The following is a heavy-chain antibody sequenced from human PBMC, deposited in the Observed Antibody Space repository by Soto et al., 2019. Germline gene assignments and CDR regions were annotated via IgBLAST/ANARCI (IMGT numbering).Heavy chain of an antibody. CDR2: IWYDGSDK. Sequence: GGSLRLSCAASGFTFSSYGMHWVRQAPGKGLEWVAVIWYDGSDKYYADSVKGRFTISRDNSKNTLYLQMNSLRAEDTAVYYCARYVDCSSTSCYYYYYGMDVWGQGTTVTVSS. D-gene: IGHD2-2*01. J-gene: IGHJ6*02. CDR1: GFTFSSYG. CDR3: ARYVDCSSTSCYYYYYGMDV. V-gene: IGHV3-33*08.